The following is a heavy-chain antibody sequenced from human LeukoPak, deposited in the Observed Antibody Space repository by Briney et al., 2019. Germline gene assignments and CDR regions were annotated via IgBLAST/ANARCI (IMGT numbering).Heavy chain of an antibody. J-gene: IGHJ3*02. D-gene: IGHD1-26*01. CDR2: IYYSGST. CDR3: ASVLGGSFLAFDI. V-gene: IGHV4-61*08. CDR1: GGSFGSGGYY. Sequence: SETLSLTCTVSGGSFGSGGYYWSWIRQHPGKGLEWIGYIYYSGSTNYNPSLKSRVTISVDTSKNQFSLKLSSVTAADTAVYYCASVLGGSFLAFDIWGQGTMVTVSS.